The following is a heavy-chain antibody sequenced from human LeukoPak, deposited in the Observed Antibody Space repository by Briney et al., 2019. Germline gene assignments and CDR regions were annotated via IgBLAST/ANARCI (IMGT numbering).Heavy chain of an antibody. CDR1: GYTFTGYY. V-gene: IGHV1-2*06. D-gene: IGHD3-9*01. J-gene: IGHJ4*02. CDR3: ARYGIASDKELDY. CDR2: INPNSGGT. Sequence: ASVKVSCKASGYTFTGYYMHWVRQAPGQGFEWMGRINPNSGGTNYAQKFQGRVTMTRDTSISTAYMELSRLRSDDTAVYYCARYGIASDKELDYWGQGTLVTVSS.